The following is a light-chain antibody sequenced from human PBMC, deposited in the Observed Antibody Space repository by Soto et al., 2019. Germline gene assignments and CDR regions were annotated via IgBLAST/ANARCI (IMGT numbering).Light chain of an antibody. J-gene: IGKJ4*02. CDR1: QSMSSR. CDR2: RAS. Sequence: SPATLSQAPGARVTFSCRASQSMSSRLAWYQHKPGQAPRLLISRASTVATGVPARFSGSGSGTEFTLTISSLQPDDFATYYCQQYHTYSLTFGGGTKVDI. CDR3: QQYHTYSLT. V-gene: IGKV1-5*03.